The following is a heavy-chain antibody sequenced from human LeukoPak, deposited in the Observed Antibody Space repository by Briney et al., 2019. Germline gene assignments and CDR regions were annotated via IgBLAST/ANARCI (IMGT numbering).Heavy chain of an antibody. D-gene: IGHD1-1*01. CDR1: GFTFNNYW. J-gene: IGHJ6*02. V-gene: IGHV3-74*01. Sequence: GGSLRLSCAASGFTFNNYWIHWVRHVPGKGLVWVSRINNDGSSASYVDSVKGRFTISRDNAKNTLFLQMNSLRADDTAVYYCARRGTGHGMDVWGQGTTVIVSS. CDR3: ARRGTGHGMDV. CDR2: INNDGSSA.